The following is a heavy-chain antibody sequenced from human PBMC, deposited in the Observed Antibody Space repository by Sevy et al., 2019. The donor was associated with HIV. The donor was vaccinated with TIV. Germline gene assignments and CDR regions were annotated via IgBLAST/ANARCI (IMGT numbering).Heavy chain of an antibody. CDR3: ATAHAGSYYFGSGSYFDY. Sequence: GGSLRLSCAASGFTLSNAWMTWVRQAPGKGLEWVGRIKSKIDGGTTDNGAPVKGRFTISRDDSKNTLYLQMNSLKTEDTAVYYCATAHAGSYYFGSGSYFDYWGQGTLVTVSS. V-gene: IGHV3-15*01. J-gene: IGHJ4*02. D-gene: IGHD3-10*01. CDR2: IKSKIDGGTT. CDR1: GFTLSNAW.